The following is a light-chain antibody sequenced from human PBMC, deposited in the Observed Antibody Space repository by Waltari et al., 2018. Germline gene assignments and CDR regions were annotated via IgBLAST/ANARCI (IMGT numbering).Light chain of an antibody. CDR3: QQRLNWPLT. J-gene: IGKJ4*01. CDR2: DTS. CDR1: QSVNWY. V-gene: IGKV3-11*01. Sequence: EIVLTQSPATLSLSPGERATLSCRASQSVNWYLAWYQQRPGQAPRLLIYDTSNRATGIPARFSGSGSETDFTLTISSLEPEDSAVYYCQQRLNWPLTFGGGTKVEIK.